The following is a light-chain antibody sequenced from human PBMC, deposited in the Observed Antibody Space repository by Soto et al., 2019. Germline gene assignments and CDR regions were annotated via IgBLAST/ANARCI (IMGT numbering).Light chain of an antibody. CDR1: SSNIGSNT. CDR3: AAWDDSLNGYV. Sequence: QAVLTQPPSASGTPGQRVTISCSGSSSNIGSNTVNWYQQLPGTTPKLLIYSNNQRPSGGPDRFSGSKSGTSASLPISGLQSDDEADYYCAAWDDSLNGYVFGTGTKLTVL. V-gene: IGLV1-44*01. J-gene: IGLJ1*01. CDR2: SNN.